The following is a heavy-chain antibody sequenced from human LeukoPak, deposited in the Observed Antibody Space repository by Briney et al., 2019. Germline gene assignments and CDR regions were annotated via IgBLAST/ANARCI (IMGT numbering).Heavy chain of an antibody. J-gene: IGHJ4*02. CDR3: AKAGMATYFEREDY. Sequence: GGSLRLSCAASGFTFNNYWMHWVRQAPGKGLVWVARIKSDGSATNYADSVKGRFTISRDNSKNTLYLQMNSLRAEDTAVYYCAKAGMATYFEREDYWGQGTLVTVSS. CDR2: IKSDGSAT. CDR1: GFTFNNYW. D-gene: IGHD5-24*01. V-gene: IGHV3-74*01.